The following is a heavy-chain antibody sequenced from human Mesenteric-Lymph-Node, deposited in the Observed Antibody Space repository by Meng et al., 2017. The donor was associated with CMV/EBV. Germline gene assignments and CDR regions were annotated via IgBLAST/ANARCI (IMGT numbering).Heavy chain of an antibody. D-gene: IGHD2/OR15-2a*01. J-gene: IGHJ6*02. CDR2: ISSSSSYI. CDR3: ARGKNPNYYYYGMDV. CDR1: GFTFSSYS. Sequence: GESLKISCAASGFTFSSYSMNWVRQAPGKGLEWVSSISSSSSYIYYADSVKGRFTISRDNAKNSLYLQMNSLRAEDTAVYYCARGKNPNYYYYGMDVWGQGTTVTVSS. V-gene: IGHV3-21*01.